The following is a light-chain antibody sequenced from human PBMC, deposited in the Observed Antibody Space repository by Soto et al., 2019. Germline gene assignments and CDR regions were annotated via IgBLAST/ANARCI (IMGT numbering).Light chain of an antibody. Sequence: DIQMTQSPSSLSASVGDRVTITCRASQDIGSHLAWYQQKPEKAPKSLIYFASTLQSGVPSRFSASGSETDVTLTISSLQPEDFATYYCQQFRSFPITFGQGTRLEIK. V-gene: IGKV1D-16*01. CDR1: QDIGSH. CDR3: QQFRSFPIT. CDR2: FAS. J-gene: IGKJ5*01.